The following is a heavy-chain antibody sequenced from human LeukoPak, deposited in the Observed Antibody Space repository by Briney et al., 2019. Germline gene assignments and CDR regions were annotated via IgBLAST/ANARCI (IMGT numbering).Heavy chain of an antibody. CDR1: GFTFSSYW. CDR2: IDPDGSTT. D-gene: IGHD6-13*01. Sequence: QPGGSLRLSCAASGFTFSSYWMHWVRQAPGEGLVWVSRIDPDGSTTNYADSVKGRFTTSRDNAKNTLYLQMNSLRAEDTALYYCTRVQAGRAGLMDVWGRGTTVTVSS. V-gene: IGHV3-74*01. J-gene: IGHJ6*02. CDR3: TRVQAGRAGLMDV.